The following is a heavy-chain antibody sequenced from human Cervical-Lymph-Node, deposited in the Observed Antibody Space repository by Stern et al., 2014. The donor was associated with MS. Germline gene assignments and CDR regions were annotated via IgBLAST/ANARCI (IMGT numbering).Heavy chain of an antibody. CDR1: GYTFTAYF. CDR3: ARDRGSYSDY. J-gene: IGHJ4*02. Sequence: VQLLESGAEVERPGASVKGSCNASGYTFTAYFLHWVRQAPGHGLEWMGWISPKTGSATYAQKFQDRVTMTRDTSINTGYMEVSSLRSDDTAVYYCARDRGSYSDYWGQGTLVAVSS. V-gene: IGHV1-2*02. CDR2: ISPKTGSA. D-gene: IGHD1-26*01.